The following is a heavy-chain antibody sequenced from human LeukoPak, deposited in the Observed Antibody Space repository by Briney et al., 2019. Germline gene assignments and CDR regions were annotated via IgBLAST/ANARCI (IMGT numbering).Heavy chain of an antibody. Sequence: PGGSLRLSCAASGFTFNSYWMSWVRQAPGKGLEWVANIYQDGTEKYYADSVKGRFTISRDNAKNSLCLQMNSLRAEDTAVYYCGNYQGGYDRWGQGNMVTVSS. D-gene: IGHD5-12*01. CDR2: IYQDGTEK. V-gene: IGHV3-7*03. J-gene: IGHJ4*02. CDR3: GNYQGGYDR. CDR1: GFTFNSYW.